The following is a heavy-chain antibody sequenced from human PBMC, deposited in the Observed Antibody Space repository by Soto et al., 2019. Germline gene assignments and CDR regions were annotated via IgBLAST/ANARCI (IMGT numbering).Heavy chain of an antibody. CDR1: GFNFNNYT. J-gene: IGHJ2*01. D-gene: IGHD5-12*01. CDR2: ISSSGYI. Sequence: LRLSCAASGFNFNNYTINWVRQAPGKRLEWLSSISSSGYIFSTDSVRGRFTISRDKAKNSLYLQMNSLRAGDTAVYYCTRAARWLQSRYFDLWGRGTLVTVSS. V-gene: IGHV3-21*01. CDR3: TRAARWLQSRYFDL.